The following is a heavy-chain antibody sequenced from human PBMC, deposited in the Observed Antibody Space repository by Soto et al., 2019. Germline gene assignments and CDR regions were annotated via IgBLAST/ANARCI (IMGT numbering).Heavy chain of an antibody. CDR3: ARVSSGWSPPDY. D-gene: IGHD6-19*01. CDR1: GGSISSYY. Sequence: SETLSLTCTVSGGSISSYYWSWIRQPPGKGLEWIGYIYYSGSTNYNPSLKSRVAISVDTSKNQFSLKLSSVTAADTAVYYCARVSSGWSPPDYWGQGTLVTVSS. J-gene: IGHJ4*02. CDR2: IYYSGST. V-gene: IGHV4-59*01.